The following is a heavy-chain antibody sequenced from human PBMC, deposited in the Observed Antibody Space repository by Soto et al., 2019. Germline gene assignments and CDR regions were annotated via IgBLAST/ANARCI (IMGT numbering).Heavy chain of an antibody. Sequence: ASVKVSCKASGGTFSSYTISWVRQAPGQGLEWMGRIIPILGIANYAQKFQGRVTITADKSTSTAYMELSSLRSEDTAVYYCASDVVPAAVNWFDPWGQGTLVTVSS. J-gene: IGHJ5*02. V-gene: IGHV1-69*02. CDR3: ASDVVPAAVNWFDP. D-gene: IGHD2-2*01. CDR2: IIPILGIA. CDR1: GGTFSSYT.